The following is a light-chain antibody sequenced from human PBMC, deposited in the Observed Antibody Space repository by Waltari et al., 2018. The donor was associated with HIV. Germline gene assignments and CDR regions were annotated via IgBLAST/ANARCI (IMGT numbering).Light chain of an antibody. CDR3: QPSFT. Sequence: DIQMTQSPSSLSASVGDRVTITCRASEAINNYLNWYQQKPGKAPNLLISGASSLQGGVPSRFSGSEYATAFTLTITNLQPADFSTYFCQPSFTFGPGTKVDIK. J-gene: IGKJ3*01. V-gene: IGKV1-39*01. CDR2: GAS. CDR1: EAINNY.